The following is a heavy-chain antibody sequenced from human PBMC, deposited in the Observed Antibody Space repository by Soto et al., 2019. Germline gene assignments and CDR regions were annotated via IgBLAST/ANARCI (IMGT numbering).Heavy chain of an antibody. Sequence: PXGXLGLSCECSGFXFSSYNMNWVRHAPGKGLEWVSYISSSSSTIYYEDSVKERFTISIYNANNSLYLQMNSLRDEDTGGYYCARDLDSSGWYTTFEYWGQGTLVNVSS. D-gene: IGHD6-19*01. J-gene: IGHJ4*02. CDR2: ISSSSSTI. CDR3: ARDLDSSGWYTTFEY. V-gene: IGHV3-48*02. CDR1: GFXFSSYN.